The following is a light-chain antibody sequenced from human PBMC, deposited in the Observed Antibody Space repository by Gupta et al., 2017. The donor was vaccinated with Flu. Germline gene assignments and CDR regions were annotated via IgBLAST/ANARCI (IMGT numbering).Light chain of an antibody. V-gene: IGLV1-44*01. Sequence: QPVLTQPPSASGTSGQRDTTSRSGSSSNIGTNTVNWYQHHPEMARKPLIYSNNQLPSGVPDRFSGSTSATSASMAISGLQPVDAADYYCANWGDNVDGYVFGAGTKVTVL. CDR3: ANWGDNVDGYV. CDR2: SNN. J-gene: IGLJ1*01. CDR1: SSNIGTNT.